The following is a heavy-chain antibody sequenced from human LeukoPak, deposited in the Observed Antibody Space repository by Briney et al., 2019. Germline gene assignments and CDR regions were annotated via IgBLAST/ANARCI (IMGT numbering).Heavy chain of an antibody. D-gene: IGHD6-13*01. V-gene: IGHV4-59*01. CDR2: IYYSGST. Sequence: SETLSLTCTVSGGSISSYYWSWIRQPPGKGLEWIGYIYYSGSTNYNPSLKSRVTISVDTSKNQFSLKLSSVTAADTAVYFCAREKYSSRDEPKRAFDIWGQGTMVTVSS. CDR1: GGSISSYY. J-gene: IGHJ3*02. CDR3: AREKYSSRDEPKRAFDI.